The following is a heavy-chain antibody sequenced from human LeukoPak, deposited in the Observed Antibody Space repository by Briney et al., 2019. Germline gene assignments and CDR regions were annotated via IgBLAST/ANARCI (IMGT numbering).Heavy chain of an antibody. CDR2: THYTGET. CDR1: GDSISGPY. D-gene: IGHD4-17*01. Sequence: SETLSLTCNVSGDSISGPYWNWIRQSPGRGLEWIGYTHYTGETNYNPSLKSRLTMSVDTSNNQVYLGLSSVTAADTAVYYCWRNLGSVSDHWGQGTLVTVSS. V-gene: IGHV4-59*11. J-gene: IGHJ4*02. CDR3: WRNLGSVSDH.